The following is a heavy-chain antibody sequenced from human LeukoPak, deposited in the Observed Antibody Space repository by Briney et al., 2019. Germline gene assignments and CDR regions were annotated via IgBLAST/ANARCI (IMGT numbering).Heavy chain of an antibody. CDR2: IIPIFGTA. V-gene: IGHV1-69*01. J-gene: IGHJ6*02. CDR3: ARDQHHPYYYYGMDV. CDR1: GGTFSSYA. Sequence: GSSVKVSCKASGGTFSSYAISWVRQAPGQGLEWMGGIIPIFGTANYAQKFQGRVTITADESTSTAYMELSSQRSEDTAVYYCARDQHHPYYYYGMDVWGQGTTVTVSS.